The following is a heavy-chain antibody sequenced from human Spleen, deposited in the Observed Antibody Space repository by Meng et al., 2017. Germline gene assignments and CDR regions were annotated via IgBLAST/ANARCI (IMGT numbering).Heavy chain of an antibody. Sequence: QVQLQESGPGLVKPSGTLSLTSAVSGGSIRSSNWRSWVRQPPGKGLEWIGEIYHSGSTNYNPSLKSRVTISVDKSKNQFSLKLSSVTAADTAVYYCARTDCSSTSCYQEGNNWFDPWGQGTLVTVSS. CDR3: ARTDCSSTSCYQEGNNWFDP. D-gene: IGHD2-2*01. V-gene: IGHV4-4*02. J-gene: IGHJ5*02. CDR2: IYHSGST. CDR1: GGSIRSSNW.